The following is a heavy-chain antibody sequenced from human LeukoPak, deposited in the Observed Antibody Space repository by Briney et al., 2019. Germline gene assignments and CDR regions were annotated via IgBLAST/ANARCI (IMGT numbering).Heavy chain of an antibody. D-gene: IGHD2-2*02. CDR2: IKQDGSEK. J-gene: IGHJ4*02. CDR1: GFTFSSYW. V-gene: IGHV3-7*01. Sequence: PGRSLRLSCAASGFTFSSYWMSWVRQAPGKGLEWVANIKQDGSEKYYVDSVKGRFTISRDNAKNSLYLQMNSLRAEDTAVYYCARMGVYCSSTSCYTGDFDYWGQGTLVTVSS. CDR3: ARMGVYCSSTSCYTGDFDY.